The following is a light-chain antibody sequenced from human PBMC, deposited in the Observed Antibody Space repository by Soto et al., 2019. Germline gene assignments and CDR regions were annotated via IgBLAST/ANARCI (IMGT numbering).Light chain of an antibody. CDR3: IQRRHYPYT. CDR1: QSHLDSDDGNTY. J-gene: IGKJ2*01. V-gene: IGKV2-40*01. CDR2: MVS. Sequence: DVVVTQTPLSLPVTPGEPASISCRSSQSHLDSDDGNTYLDWYLHKPGQSPQLLIYMVSYRASGVPDRFSGSGSGTDFTLKISRVEAGDVGVYYCIQRRHYPYTFGQGTKLDIK.